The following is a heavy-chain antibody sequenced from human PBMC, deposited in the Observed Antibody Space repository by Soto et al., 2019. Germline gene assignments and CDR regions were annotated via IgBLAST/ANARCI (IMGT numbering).Heavy chain of an antibody. V-gene: IGHV1-18*01. CDR3: AKNYYDSSGADGGDAFDI. D-gene: IGHD3-22*01. Sequence: ASVKVSSNASGYTFTSYGISWVRQAPGQGLEWMGWISAYNGNTNYAQKLQGRVTMTTDTSTSTAYTELRSLRSDDTAVYYCAKNYYDSSGADGGDAFDICGQGTMVTVSS. J-gene: IGHJ3*02. CDR2: ISAYNGNT. CDR1: GYTFTSYG.